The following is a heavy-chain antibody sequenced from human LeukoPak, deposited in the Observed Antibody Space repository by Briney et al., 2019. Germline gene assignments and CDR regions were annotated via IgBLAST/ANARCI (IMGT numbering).Heavy chain of an antibody. CDR1: GGSISSYY. V-gene: IGHV4-59*01. D-gene: IGHD3-3*01. J-gene: IGHJ4*02. CDR2: IYNSGST. Sequence: PSETLSLTCTVSGGSISSYYWSWIRQPPGKGLEWIGYIYNSGSTNYNPSLKSRVTISVDTSKNQFSLKLSSVTAADTAVYYCAKRLGRKVWSGYSDLDYWGQGTLVTVSS. CDR3: AKRLGRKVWSGYSDLDY.